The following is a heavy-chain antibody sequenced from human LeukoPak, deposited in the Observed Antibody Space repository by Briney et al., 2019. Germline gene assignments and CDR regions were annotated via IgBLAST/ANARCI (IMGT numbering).Heavy chain of an antibody. CDR2: IVVGSGNT. D-gene: IGHD3-9*01. CDR3: ACEGDHYDILTGQNWFDP. Sequence: SVKVSCKASGFTFTSSAVQWVRQARGQRLEWIGWIVVGSGNTNYAQEFQERVTITRDMSTSTAYMELSSLRSEDTAVYYCACEGDHYDILTGQNWFDPWGQGTLVTVSS. V-gene: IGHV1-58*01. J-gene: IGHJ5*02. CDR1: GFTFTSSA.